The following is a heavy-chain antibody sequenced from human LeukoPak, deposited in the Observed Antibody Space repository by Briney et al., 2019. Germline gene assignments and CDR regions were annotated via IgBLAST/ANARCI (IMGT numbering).Heavy chain of an antibody. Sequence: SETLSLTCTVSGGSISSGDYYWSWIRQPPGKGLEWIGYIYYSGSTYYNPSLKSRVTISVDTSKNQFSLKLSSVTAADTAVYYCARAHNWNDYRWFDPWGQGTLVTVSS. CDR2: IYYSGST. D-gene: IGHD1-20*01. CDR1: GGSISSGDYY. CDR3: ARAHNWNDYRWFDP. J-gene: IGHJ5*02. V-gene: IGHV4-30-4*01.